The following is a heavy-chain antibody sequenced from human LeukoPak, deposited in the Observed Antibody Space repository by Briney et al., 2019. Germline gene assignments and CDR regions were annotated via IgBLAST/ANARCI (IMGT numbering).Heavy chain of an antibody. Sequence: GESLKISCKGSGYSFTSYCISWVRQMPGKGLEWMGKIDPSDSYTNYSPSFQGHVTISADKSISTAYLQWSSLKASDTAMYYCARLRYYYDSSGFLYQRFDYWGQGTLVTVSS. CDR1: GYSFTSYC. J-gene: IGHJ4*02. D-gene: IGHD3-22*01. CDR2: IDPSDSYT. V-gene: IGHV5-10-1*01. CDR3: ARLRYYYDSSGFLYQRFDY.